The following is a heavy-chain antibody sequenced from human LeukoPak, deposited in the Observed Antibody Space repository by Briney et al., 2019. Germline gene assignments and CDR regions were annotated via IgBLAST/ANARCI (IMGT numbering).Heavy chain of an antibody. J-gene: IGHJ3*02. CDR3: ARDPDYGGNHGI. D-gene: IGHD4-23*01. CDR2: IKQDGNEK. V-gene: IGHV3-7*03. CDR1: GFTSSSYW. Sequence: GGSLRLSCAASGFTSSSYWMTWVRQAPGKGLEWVANIKQDGNEKYYVDSVKGRFTISRDNAKNSLYLQMNSLRAEDTAVYYCARDPDYGGNHGIWGQGTMVTVSS.